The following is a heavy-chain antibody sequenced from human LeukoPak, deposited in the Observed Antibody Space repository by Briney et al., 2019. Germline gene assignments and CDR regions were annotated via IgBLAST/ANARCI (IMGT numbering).Heavy chain of an antibody. CDR2: ISYDGSNK. Sequence: GGSLRLSCAASGFTFSSYGMHWVRQAPGKGLEWVAVISYDGSNKYYADSVKGRFTISRDISKNLVYLQMNSLRAEDTAVYYCAKTRIGYTTEYLQHWGQGTLVTVSS. J-gene: IGHJ1*01. V-gene: IGHV3-30*18. CDR3: AKTRIGYTTEYLQH. CDR1: GFTFSSYG. D-gene: IGHD5-24*01.